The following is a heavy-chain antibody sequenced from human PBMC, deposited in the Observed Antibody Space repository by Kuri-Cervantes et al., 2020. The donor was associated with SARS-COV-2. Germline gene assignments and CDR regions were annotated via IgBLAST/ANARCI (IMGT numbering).Heavy chain of an antibody. Sequence: ASVKVSCKASGYSFNTYGITWVRQAPGQGLEWMGWISAYNDYTDYAQKVQDRVTMTTDTSTSTAYMELSSLRSEDTAVYYCARKIGGGYCSGGSCWGMDVWGQGTTVTVSS. D-gene: IGHD2-15*01. CDR2: ISAYNDYT. CDR1: GYSFNTYG. J-gene: IGHJ6*02. V-gene: IGHV1-18*04. CDR3: ARKIGGGYCSGGSCWGMDV.